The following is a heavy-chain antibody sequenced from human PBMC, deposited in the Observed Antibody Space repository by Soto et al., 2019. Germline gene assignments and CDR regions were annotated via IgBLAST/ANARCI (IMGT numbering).Heavy chain of an antibody. CDR2: ISGSGGST. CDR3: ANPALPGGYSYGYFAGLEITYNWFDP. Sequence: GGSLRLSCAASGFTFSRYAMSWVRQAPGKGLEWVSAISGSGGSTYYAGSVKGRLTISRDKSKNTLYLQMISLRAADTAVYYGANPALPGGYSYGYFAGLEITYNWFDPWGQGTLVTVSS. V-gene: IGHV3-23*01. J-gene: IGHJ5*02. CDR1: GFTFSRYA. D-gene: IGHD5-18*01.